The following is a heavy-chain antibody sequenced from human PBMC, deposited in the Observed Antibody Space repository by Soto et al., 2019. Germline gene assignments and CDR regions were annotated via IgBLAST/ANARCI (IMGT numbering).Heavy chain of an antibody. CDR3: ARDRGQRELIYYFDC. CDR2: IWYDGSNN. Sequence: GVSLRLSCAASGFTFSSYGRHWVRQAPGKGLEWVAVIWYDGSNNYYADSVKRRFTIAGDNSKHTLYLQMNSLRAEDTAVYYWARDRGQRELIYYFDCWGQGTLVTVSS. V-gene: IGHV3-33*01. D-gene: IGHD1-1*01. J-gene: IGHJ4*02. CDR1: GFTFSSYG.